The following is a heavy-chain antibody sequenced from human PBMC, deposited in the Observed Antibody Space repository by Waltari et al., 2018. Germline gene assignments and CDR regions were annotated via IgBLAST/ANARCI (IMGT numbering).Heavy chain of an antibody. D-gene: IGHD6-13*01. CDR1: GGSISGYY. Sequence: QVQLQESGPGLVKPSETLSLTCTVSGGSISGYYWSWIRQPPGKGLEWIGYSDYNGRTNNKPSLNTRVTISLDTSKNQVSLRLSSVTATDTAVYYCARHRGYGSTWGWFDPWGQGTLVTVSS. J-gene: IGHJ5*02. CDR2: SDYNGRT. CDR3: ARHRGYGSTWGWFDP. V-gene: IGHV4-59*08.